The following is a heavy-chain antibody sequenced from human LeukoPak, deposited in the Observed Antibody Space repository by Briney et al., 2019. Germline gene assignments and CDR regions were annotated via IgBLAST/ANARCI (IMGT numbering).Heavy chain of an antibody. CDR1: GLTFSNYG. J-gene: IGHJ4*02. CDR3: ARAGDYGGNSGVY. V-gene: IGHV3-33*08. Sequence: GGSLRLSCAASGLTFSNYGMHWVRQAPGKGLEWVAVIWYDGSNKYYADSVKGRFTISRDNSKNTLYLQMNSLRAEDTAVYYCARAGDYGGNSGVYWGQGTLVTVSS. D-gene: IGHD4-23*01. CDR2: IWYDGSNK.